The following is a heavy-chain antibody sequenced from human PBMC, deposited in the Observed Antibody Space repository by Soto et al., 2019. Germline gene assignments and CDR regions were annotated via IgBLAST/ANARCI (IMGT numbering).Heavy chain of an antibody. D-gene: IGHD5-12*01. J-gene: IGHJ4*02. V-gene: IGHV4-59*01. CDR2: SYYGGST. Sequence: AGTLSLTGXVSGLSIRSYYWIWIRQPPGKGLEWIGYSYYGGSTNYNPSLKSRVTISVDTSKNQSSLKLSSVTAADTAVYYCARGRGYDYFDYWGQGTLVTVSS. CDR1: GLSIRSYY. CDR3: ARGRGYDYFDY.